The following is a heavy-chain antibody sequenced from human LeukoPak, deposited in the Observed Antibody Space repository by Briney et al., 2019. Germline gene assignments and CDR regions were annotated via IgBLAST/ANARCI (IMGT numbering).Heavy chain of an antibody. CDR2: IIPIFGTA. V-gene: IGHV1-69*06. D-gene: IGHD1-26*01. CDR3: AGGGSYYWFDP. Sequence: GASVKVSCKASGGTFSSYAISWVRQAPGQGLEWMGRIIPIFGTANYAQKFQGRVTITADKSTSTAYMELSSLRSEDTAVCYCAGGGSYYWFDPWGQGTLVTVSS. J-gene: IGHJ5*02. CDR1: GGTFSSYA.